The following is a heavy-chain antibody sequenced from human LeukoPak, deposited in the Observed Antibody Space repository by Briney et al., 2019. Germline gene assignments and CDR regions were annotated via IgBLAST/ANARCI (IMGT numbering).Heavy chain of an antibody. J-gene: IGHJ4*02. Sequence: ASVKVSCKASGYTFTSYDINWVRQATGQGLEWMGWMNPNSGNTGYAQKFQGRVTITRNTSISTAYMELSSLRSEDTAVYYCARWEDYYDSSGYYYEDYFDYWGQGTLVTVSS. V-gene: IGHV1-8*03. CDR2: MNPNSGNT. CDR1: GYTFTSYD. D-gene: IGHD3-22*01. CDR3: ARWEDYYDSSGYYYEDYFDY.